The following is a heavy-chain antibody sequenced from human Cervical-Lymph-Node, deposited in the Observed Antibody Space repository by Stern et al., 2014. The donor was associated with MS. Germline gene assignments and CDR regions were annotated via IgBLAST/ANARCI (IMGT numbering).Heavy chain of an antibody. CDR1: GFTFSSYA. Sequence: VQLVESGGGVVQPGRSLRLSCAASGFTFSSYAMHWVRQAPGKGLEWVAVISYDGSNKYYADSVKGRFTISRDNSKNTLYLQMNSLRAEDTAVYYCARVPRYCSGGSCFDYWGQGTLVTVSS. J-gene: IGHJ4*02. D-gene: IGHD2-15*01. V-gene: IGHV3-30*01. CDR3: ARVPRYCSGGSCFDY. CDR2: ISYDGSNK.